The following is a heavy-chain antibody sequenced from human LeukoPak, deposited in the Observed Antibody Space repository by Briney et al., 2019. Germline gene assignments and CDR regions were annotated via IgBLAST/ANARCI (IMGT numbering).Heavy chain of an antibody. Sequence: PGGSLRLSCAASGFTFSSYAMSWVRQAPGKGLEWVSAISGSGGSTYYADSVKGRFTISRDDSKNTLYLQMNSLRAEDTAVYYCARHRYCGGDCYALFDYWGQGTLVTVSS. D-gene: IGHD2-21*02. CDR1: GFTFSSYA. CDR2: ISGSGGST. V-gene: IGHV3-23*01. J-gene: IGHJ4*02. CDR3: ARHRYCGGDCYALFDY.